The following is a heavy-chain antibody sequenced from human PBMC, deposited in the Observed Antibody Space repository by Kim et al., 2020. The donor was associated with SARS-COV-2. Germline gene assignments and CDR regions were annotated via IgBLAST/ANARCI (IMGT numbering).Heavy chain of an antibody. CDR1: GFRFDDHG. J-gene: IGHJ4*02. CDR2: INWNGDSK. D-gene: IGHD3-16*01. V-gene: IGHV3-20*04. CDR3: VRITTIMTTGEFDY. Sequence: GGSLRLSCGGSGFRFDDHGMGWVRQGPGKGLEWVSGINWNGDSKGYADSVKGRMTISRDNGRNSLYLQMNSLRAEDTAFYYCVRITTIMTTGEFDYWGQGTVVTVSA.